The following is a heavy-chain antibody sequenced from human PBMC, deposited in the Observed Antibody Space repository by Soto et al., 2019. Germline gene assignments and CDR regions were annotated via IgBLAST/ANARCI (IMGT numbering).Heavy chain of an antibody. D-gene: IGHD3-3*01. J-gene: IGHJ3*02. V-gene: IGHV3-11*01. CDR2: ISSSGSTI. Sequence: GESLKISCAASGFTFSDYYMSWIRQAPGKGLEGVSYISSSGSTIYYAASVKGRFTISRDNAKNSLYLQMNSLRAEDTAVYYCARDRSGDDAFDIWGQGTMVTVSS. CDR3: ARDRSGDDAFDI. CDR1: GFTFSDYY.